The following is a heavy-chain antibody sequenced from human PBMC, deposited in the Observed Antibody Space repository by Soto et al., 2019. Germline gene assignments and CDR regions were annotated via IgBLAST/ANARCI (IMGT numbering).Heavy chain of an antibody. CDR2: INPNSGGT. Sequence: GASVKVSCKASGYIFTSYGINWVRQAPGQGLEWMGWINPNSGGTNYAQKFQGRVTMTRDTSISTAYMELSRLRSDDTAVYYCARTYYDSSGYDYWGQGTLVTVSS. CDR1: GYIFTSYG. V-gene: IGHV1-2*02. D-gene: IGHD3-22*01. J-gene: IGHJ4*02. CDR3: ARTYYDSSGYDY.